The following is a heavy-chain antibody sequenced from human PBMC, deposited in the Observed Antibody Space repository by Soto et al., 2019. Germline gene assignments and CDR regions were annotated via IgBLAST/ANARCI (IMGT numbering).Heavy chain of an antibody. Sequence: QVQLVESGGGVVQPGRSLRLSCAASGFTFSSYAMHWVRQAPGKGLEWVAGISYDGSNKYYADSVKGRFTISRDNSKNTLYLQMNSLRAEDTAVYYCAREQDAYCGGDCYSGPFDYWGQGTLVTVSS. D-gene: IGHD2-21*02. J-gene: IGHJ4*02. CDR1: GFTFSSYA. CDR3: AREQDAYCGGDCYSGPFDY. CDR2: ISYDGSNK. V-gene: IGHV3-30-3*01.